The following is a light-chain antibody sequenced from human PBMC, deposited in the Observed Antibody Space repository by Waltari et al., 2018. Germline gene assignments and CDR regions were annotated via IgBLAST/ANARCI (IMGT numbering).Light chain of an antibody. CDR3: QVYDNTPLL. Sequence: QPVLTQPPSLSASPGASARLPCTLSSDLSVGGNNIYWSQQKPGTAPRFFFYYYSDSDNQLGPGVPSRVSGSKETSSNTAFLVISGLQSEDGADYYCQVYDNTPLLFGGGTRLTVL. J-gene: IGLJ2*01. CDR1: SDLSVGGNN. CDR2: YYSDSDN. V-gene: IGLV5-37*01.